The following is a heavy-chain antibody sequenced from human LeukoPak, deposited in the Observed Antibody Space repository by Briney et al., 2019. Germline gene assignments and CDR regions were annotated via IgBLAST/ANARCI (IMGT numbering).Heavy chain of an antibody. V-gene: IGHV1-18*01. D-gene: IGHD5-18*01. CDR1: GYTFTKYD. Sequence: ASVKVSCKASGYTFTKYDFSWVRQAPGQGLEWMGWISAYNGNTNYAQKLQGRVTMTTDTSTSTAYMELRSLRSDDTAVYYCARGDTAMAPGYMDVWGKGTTVTVSS. CDR3: ARGDTAMAPGYMDV. J-gene: IGHJ6*03. CDR2: ISAYNGNT.